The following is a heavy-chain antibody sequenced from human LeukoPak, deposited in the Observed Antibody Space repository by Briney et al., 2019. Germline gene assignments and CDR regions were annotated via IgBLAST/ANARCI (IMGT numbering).Heavy chain of an antibody. CDR3: ARGPHCSGGSCYSPAFGY. D-gene: IGHD2-15*01. CDR2: INHGGST. CDR1: GGSFSGYY. J-gene: IGHJ4*02. Sequence: SETLSLTCAVYGGSFSGYYWSWIRQPPGRGLEWIGEINHGGSTNYNPSLKSRVTMSVDTSKNQFSLKVTSVTAADTAVYYCARGPHCSGGSCYSPAFGYWGQGTLVTVSS. V-gene: IGHV4-34*01.